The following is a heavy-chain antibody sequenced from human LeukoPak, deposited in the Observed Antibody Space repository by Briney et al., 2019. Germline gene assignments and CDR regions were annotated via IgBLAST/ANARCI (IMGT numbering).Heavy chain of an antibody. V-gene: IGHV4-59*01. D-gene: IGHD3-10*01. CDR3: ARVPGADYYGSGTHSAFDI. Sequence: KPSETLSLTCTVSGGSISSYYWSWIRQPPGKGLEWIGYIYYSGSTNYNPSLKSRVTISVDTSKNQFSLRPSSVTAADTAVYFCARVPGADYYGSGTHSAFDIWGQGTMVTVSS. CDR1: GGSISSYY. J-gene: IGHJ3*02. CDR2: IYYSGST.